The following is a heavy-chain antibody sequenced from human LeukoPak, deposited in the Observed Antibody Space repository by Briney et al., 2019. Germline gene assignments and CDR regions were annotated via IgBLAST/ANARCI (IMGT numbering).Heavy chain of an antibody. CDR1: GGSISSSSYY. D-gene: IGHD2-2*01. CDR2: IFYSENT. J-gene: IGHJ5*02. CDR3: ARANRLPDIVVVPAAIGRWFDP. V-gene: IGHV4-39*07. Sequence: SETLSLTCTVSGGSISSSSYYWGWVRQPPGKGLDWIGSIFYSENTYYNPSLKSRVTISVDTSKNQFSLKLSSVTAADTAVYYCARANRLPDIVVVPAAIGRWFDPWGQGTPVTVSS.